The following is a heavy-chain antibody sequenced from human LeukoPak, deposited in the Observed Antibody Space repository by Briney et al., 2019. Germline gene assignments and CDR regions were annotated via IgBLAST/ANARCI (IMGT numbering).Heavy chain of an antibody. J-gene: IGHJ4*02. CDR3: ARALNYGDYFDY. Sequence: SETLSLTCAVSGGSISSGGYSWSWIRQPPGKGLEWIGYIYHSESTYYNPSLKSRVTISVDRSKNQFSLKLSSVTAADTAVYYCARALNYGDYFDYWGQGTLVTVSS. CDR1: GGSISSGGYS. D-gene: IGHD4-17*01. V-gene: IGHV4-30-2*01. CDR2: IYHSEST.